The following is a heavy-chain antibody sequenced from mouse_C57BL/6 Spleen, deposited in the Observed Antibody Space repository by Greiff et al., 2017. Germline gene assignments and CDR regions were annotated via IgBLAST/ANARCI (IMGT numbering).Heavy chain of an antibody. V-gene: IGHV5-9*01. Sequence: EVQLVESGGGLVKPGGSLKLSCAASGFTFSSYTMSWVRQTPEKRLEWVATISGGGGNTYYPDSVKGRFTISRDNAKNTLYLQMSSLRSEDTALYYCARHPYDGYYWYFDVWGTGTTVTVSS. J-gene: IGHJ1*03. D-gene: IGHD2-3*01. CDR2: ISGGGGNT. CDR1: GFTFSSYT. CDR3: ARHPYDGYYWYFDV.